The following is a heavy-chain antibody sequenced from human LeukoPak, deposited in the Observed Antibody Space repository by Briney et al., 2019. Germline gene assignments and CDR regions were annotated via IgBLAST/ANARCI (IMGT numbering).Heavy chain of an antibody. J-gene: IGHJ4*02. CDR2: IKEDGSEK. D-gene: IGHD1-14*01. Sequence: PGGSLRLSCAASGFIFTDYWMYWVRQAPGRGLAWVANIKEDGSEKNYMDSVKGRFTISRDNTKNSVYLQMSSLRAEDTAVYYCAREVWGPEYWGQGTLVTVSS. V-gene: IGHV3-7*01. CDR1: GFIFTDYW. CDR3: AREVWGPEY.